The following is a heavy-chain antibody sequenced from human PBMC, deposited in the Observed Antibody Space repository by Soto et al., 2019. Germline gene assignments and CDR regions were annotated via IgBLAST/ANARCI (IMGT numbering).Heavy chain of an antibody. D-gene: IGHD3-10*01. CDR1: GYIFTRYY. J-gene: IGHJ4*02. CDR3: ARGGFPELDY. CDR2: INPSGGST. Sequence: QVQLVQSGAEVKKPGASVKVSCQASGYIFTRYYMHWVRQAPGQGLEWMALINPSGGSTTYAQKFQGRVTLTRDTSTSTAYMELSSLTSEDSAVYFCARGGFPELDYWGQGTLVTVSS. V-gene: IGHV1-46*03.